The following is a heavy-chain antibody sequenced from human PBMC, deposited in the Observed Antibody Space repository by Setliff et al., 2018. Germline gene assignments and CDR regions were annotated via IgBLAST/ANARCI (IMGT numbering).Heavy chain of an antibody. CDR1: GGSISRYY. Sequence: SETLSLTCTVSGGSISRYYWSWIRQPPGKGLEWIAYIHPSGSTSYNPSLKSRVTISVDTSKNQFSLKLTSVTAADTAVYYCARDQGYCGSASCYALLWFDPWGQGTLVTVSS. CDR2: IHPSGST. V-gene: IGHV4-4*08. J-gene: IGHJ5*02. CDR3: ARDQGYCGSASCYALLWFDP. D-gene: IGHD2-2*01.